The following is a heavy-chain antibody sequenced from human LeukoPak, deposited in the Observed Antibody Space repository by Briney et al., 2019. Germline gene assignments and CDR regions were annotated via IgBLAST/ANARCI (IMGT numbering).Heavy chain of an antibody. Sequence: ASVKVSCKASGYTFTGYYLHWVRQAPGQGLEWMGWINPHNGGTNYAQKFQGRVTMTRDTSITTAYMELSRLRSDDTAVYYCARGEEGGIIVVLWGQGTLVTVSS. CDR2: INPHNGGT. D-gene: IGHD3-22*01. CDR1: GYTFTGYY. CDR3: ARGEEGGIIVVL. V-gene: IGHV1-2*02. J-gene: IGHJ4*02.